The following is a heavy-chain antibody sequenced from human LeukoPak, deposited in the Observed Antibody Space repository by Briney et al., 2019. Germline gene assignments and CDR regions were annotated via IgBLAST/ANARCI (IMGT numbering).Heavy chain of an antibody. Sequence: GGSLRLSCAASGFTFDDYAMHWVRQAPGKGLEWVSLISGDGGSTYYADSVKGLFSISRDNSKNYLYLQMHSLRTEDTDLYYCAKWPSGEMGTLSDYWGQGTLVTVSS. D-gene: IGHD5-24*01. V-gene: IGHV3-43*02. CDR3: AKWPSGEMGTLSDY. J-gene: IGHJ4*02. CDR1: GFTFDDYA. CDR2: ISGDGGST.